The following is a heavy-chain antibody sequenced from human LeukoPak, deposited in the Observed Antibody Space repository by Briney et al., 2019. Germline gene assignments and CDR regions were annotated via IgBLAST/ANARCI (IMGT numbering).Heavy chain of an antibody. CDR2: IYPDDSDT. CDR3: ARQIDSREEDGFDI. Sequence: GESLKISCKGSGYSFIDYWIGWARQMPGKGLEWMGIIYPDDSDTRYSPSFQGQVTISADKSISTAHLQWSSLKASDTAIYYCARQIDSREEDGFDIWGQGTVVTVSS. V-gene: IGHV5-51*01. J-gene: IGHJ3*02. D-gene: IGHD1-26*01. CDR1: GYSFIDYW.